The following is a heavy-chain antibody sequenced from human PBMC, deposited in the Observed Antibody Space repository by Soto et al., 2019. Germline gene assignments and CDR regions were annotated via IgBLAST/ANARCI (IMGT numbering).Heavy chain of an antibody. J-gene: IGHJ4*02. D-gene: IGHD2-2*01. V-gene: IGHV3-23*01. CDR3: PKGSAASRPYYFDY. CDR1: GFTFSSYA. Sequence: PGGSLRLSCAASGFTFSSYAMSWVRQYPGKGLEWVSAITGSGDDTYYADSVKGRFTISRDNSKNVLYLQMNSLGAEDTAVYFCPKGSAASRPYYFDYWGQGVLVTVSS. CDR2: ITGSGDDT.